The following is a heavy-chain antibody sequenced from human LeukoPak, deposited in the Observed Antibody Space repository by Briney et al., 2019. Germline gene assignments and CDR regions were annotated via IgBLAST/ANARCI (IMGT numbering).Heavy chain of an antibody. V-gene: IGHV1-58*02. CDR3: ARDAPYDSSGYWGAPSRWYFDC. CDR2: IVVGSGNT. CDR1: GFTFTSSA. J-gene: IGHJ4*02. D-gene: IGHD3-22*01. Sequence: ASVKVSCKASGFTFTSSAMQWVRQARGQRLEWIGWIVVGSGNTNYAQKFQERVTITRDMSTSTAYMELSSLRSEDTAVYYCARDAPYDSSGYWGAPSRWYFDCWGQGTLVTVSS.